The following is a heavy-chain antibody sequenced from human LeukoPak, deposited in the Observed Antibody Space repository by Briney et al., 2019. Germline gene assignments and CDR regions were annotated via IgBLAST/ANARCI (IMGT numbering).Heavy chain of an antibody. CDR3: ARADSRATNAFDI. CDR2: IYYSGST. Sequence: SQTLSLTCTVSGGSLSSGGYYWSWIRQHPGKGLEWIGYIYYSGSTYYNPSLKSRITISVDTSKNQFSLKLSSVTAADTAVYYCARADSRATNAFDIWGQGTMVTVSS. CDR1: GGSLSSGGYY. J-gene: IGHJ3*02. V-gene: IGHV4-31*03. D-gene: IGHD3-22*01.